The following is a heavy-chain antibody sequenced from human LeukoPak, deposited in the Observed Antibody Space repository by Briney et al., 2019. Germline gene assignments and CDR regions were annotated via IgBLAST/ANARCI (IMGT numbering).Heavy chain of an antibody. Sequence: SETLSLTCTASGGSIGSYYWSWIRQPPGKGLEWIGYIYYSGSTNYNPSLKSRVTISVDTSKNQFSLKLSSVTAADTAVYYCARHVYASYYYDSSGPEFDYWGQGTLVTVSS. CDR3: ARHVYASYYYDSSGPEFDY. D-gene: IGHD3-22*01. CDR2: IYYSGST. J-gene: IGHJ4*02. V-gene: IGHV4-59*08. CDR1: GGSIGSYY.